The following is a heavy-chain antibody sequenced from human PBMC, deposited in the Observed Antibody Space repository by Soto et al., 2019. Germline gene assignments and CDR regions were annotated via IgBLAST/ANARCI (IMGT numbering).Heavy chain of an antibody. CDR1: GFTFSAHA. CDR2: VSYDGSNK. D-gene: IGHD2-21*02. V-gene: IGHV3-30-3*01. CDR3: ARGTYCGGDCIPGQVSNWSFDL. Sequence: QVHLVESGGGVVQPGRSLRLSCAASGFTFSAHAMHWVRQAPGKGLEWVAVVSYDGSNKYFAGSVKGRFTISRDNPKRTLYLQMNSLRPEDTAVYYCARGTYCGGDCIPGQVSNWSFDLWGRGTLVTVSS. J-gene: IGHJ2*01.